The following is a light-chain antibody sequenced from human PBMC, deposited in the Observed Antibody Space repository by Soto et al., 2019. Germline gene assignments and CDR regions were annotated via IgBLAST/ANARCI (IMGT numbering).Light chain of an antibody. Sequence: QSVLTQPPSVSGAPGQRVSISCTGSNSNIGAGYDVNWYQQLPGTAPKLLIYANIDRPSGVPDRFSGSKSGASAFLVITGLQAEDEAAYYGQSYDSSLSGSRVFGGGTKLTVL. CDR1: NSNIGAGYD. V-gene: IGLV1-40*01. CDR3: QSYDSSLSGSRV. J-gene: IGLJ3*02. CDR2: ANI.